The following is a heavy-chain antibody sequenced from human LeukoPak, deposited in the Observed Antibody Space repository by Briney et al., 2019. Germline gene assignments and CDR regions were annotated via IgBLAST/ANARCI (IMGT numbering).Heavy chain of an antibody. CDR2: ISYDGRNK. V-gene: IGHV3-30*03. Sequence: GGSLRLSCAASGFTFNNYGMHWVRQAPGKGLEWVAVISYDGRNKHYPDSVKGRFTISRDISTDTLWLQMDSLRTEDTAVYYCARVAAGYSVNYFDYWGQGTLVTVSS. CDR1: GFTFNNYG. J-gene: IGHJ4*02. CDR3: ARVAAGYSVNYFDY. D-gene: IGHD4-23*01.